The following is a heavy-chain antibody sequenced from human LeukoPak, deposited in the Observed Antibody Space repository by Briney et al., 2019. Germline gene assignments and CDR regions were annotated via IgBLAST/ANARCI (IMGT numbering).Heavy chain of an antibody. J-gene: IGHJ6*03. CDR3: ALCGDCYPGYYYYYMDV. CDR2: MYSGST. D-gene: IGHD2-21*02. V-gene: IGHV4-39*01. Sequence: KASETLSLTCTVSGGSISSSSYYWGWIRQPPGKGLEWIGSMYSGSTYYNPSLKSRVTISTDTSKNQFSLKLSSVTAADTAVYYCALCGDCYPGYYYYYMDVWGKGTTVTISS. CDR1: GGSISSSSYY.